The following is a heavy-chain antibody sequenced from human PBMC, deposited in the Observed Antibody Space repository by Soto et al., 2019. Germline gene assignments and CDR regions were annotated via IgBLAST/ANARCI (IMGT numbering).Heavy chain of an antibody. V-gene: IGHV3-74*01. Sequence: EVQLVESGGGLVQPGGSLRLSCAASGFTFSSYWMHWVRQAPGKGLEWVSRIEGDGSSTTSADSVKGRFTVSRDDARNTLYLQMSSLRADDTAVYYCARTSRDGYNLNWYFDLWGRGTLVTVSS. CDR1: GFTFSSYW. D-gene: IGHD5-12*01. J-gene: IGHJ2*01. CDR2: IEGDGSST. CDR3: ARTSRDGYNLNWYFDL.